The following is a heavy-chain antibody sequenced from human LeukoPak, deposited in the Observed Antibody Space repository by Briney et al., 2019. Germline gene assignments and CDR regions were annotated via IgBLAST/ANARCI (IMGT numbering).Heavy chain of an antibody. J-gene: IGHJ4*02. CDR1: GYTFTSYV. V-gene: IGHV1-8*01. D-gene: IGHD3-10*01. CDR2: MNPNSGNT. CDR3: ARGVLLWFGESEFDY. Sequence: ASVKVSCTASGYTFTSYVINWVRQATGQGLEWMGWMNPNSGNTGYAQKFQGRVTMTRNTSISTAYMELSSLRSEDTAVYYCARGVLLWFGESEFDYWGQGTLVTVSS.